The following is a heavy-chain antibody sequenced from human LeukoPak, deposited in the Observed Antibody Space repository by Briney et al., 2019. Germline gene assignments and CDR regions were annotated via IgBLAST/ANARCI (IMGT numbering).Heavy chain of an antibody. CDR3: ARDPWSGTYSGGEDI. CDR1: GFTFNTHG. J-gene: IGHJ3*02. D-gene: IGHD3-16*01. CDR2: IWSDGSNR. V-gene: IGHV3-33*01. Sequence: PGGSLRLSCTTSGFTFNTHGMHWVRQAPGKGPEWVAVIWSDGSNRCYADSVKGRFTISRDNSRNMLYLQMNSLRAEDTAVYYCARDPWSGTYSGGEDIWGQGTTVTVSS.